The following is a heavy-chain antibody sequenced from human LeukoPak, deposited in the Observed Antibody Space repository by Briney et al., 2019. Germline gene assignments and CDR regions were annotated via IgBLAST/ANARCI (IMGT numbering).Heavy chain of an antibody. D-gene: IGHD5-18*01. CDR3: ARGYSSTSTQTFDAIDI. CDR2: INAGNGNT. Sequence: ASVKVSCKASGYTFTRYVMHWVRQAPGQRLEWMGWINAGNGNTKYSQKFQDRVTISRDTSASTAYLELSSLRSEDTAVYYCARGYSSTSTQTFDAIDIWGQGTMATVSS. CDR1: GYTFTRYV. V-gene: IGHV1-3*01. J-gene: IGHJ3*02.